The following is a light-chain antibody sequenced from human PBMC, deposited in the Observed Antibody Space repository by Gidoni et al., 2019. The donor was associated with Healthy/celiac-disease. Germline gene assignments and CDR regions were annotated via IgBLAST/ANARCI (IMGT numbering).Light chain of an antibody. V-gene: IGLV2-23*01. J-gene: IGLJ1*01. Sequence: QSALTQPASVSGSPGQSITISCTGTRSDVGSYNLVSWYQQHPGNAPKLMLYEGSKRPSGVSNRFSGSKSGNTASLTISGLQAEDEADYYCCSYAGSSTYVFGTGTKVTVL. CDR2: EGS. CDR3: CSYAGSSTYV. CDR1: RSDVGSYNL.